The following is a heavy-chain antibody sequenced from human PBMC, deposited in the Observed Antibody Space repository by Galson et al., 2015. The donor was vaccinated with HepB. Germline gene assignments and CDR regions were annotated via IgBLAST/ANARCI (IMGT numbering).Heavy chain of an antibody. Sequence: SVKVSCKVSGYTLTELSMHWVRQAPGKGLGWMGGFDPEDGETIYAQKFQGRVTMTEDTSTDTAYMELSSLRSEDTAVYYCATDPSYCSSTSCFWFDPWGQGTLVTVSS. CDR1: GYTLTELS. CDR2: FDPEDGET. J-gene: IGHJ5*02. V-gene: IGHV1-24*01. CDR3: ATDPSYCSSTSCFWFDP. D-gene: IGHD2-2*01.